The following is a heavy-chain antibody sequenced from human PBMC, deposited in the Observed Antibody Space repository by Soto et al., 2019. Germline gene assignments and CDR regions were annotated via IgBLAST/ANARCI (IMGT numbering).Heavy chain of an antibody. CDR1: AITFNTYG. Sequence: GRSLRLSCSASAITFNTYGMHWVRHAPGKGREWVAFISYDGSNEYYADSVKGRFTISRDNSRNTVFLQMNSMRGEDTAVYYCAKSLAVAAGWFDPWGQGALVTVSS. CDR2: ISYDGSNE. CDR3: AKSLAVAAGWFDP. V-gene: IGHV3-30*18. D-gene: IGHD6-19*01. J-gene: IGHJ5*02.